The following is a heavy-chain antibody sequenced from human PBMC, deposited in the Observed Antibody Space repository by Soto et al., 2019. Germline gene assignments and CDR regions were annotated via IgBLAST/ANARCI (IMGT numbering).Heavy chain of an antibody. CDR2: ISYDGSNK. CDR1: GFTFSSYG. CDR3: AKEGSSGWYSYYFDY. J-gene: IGHJ4*02. D-gene: IGHD6-19*01. Sequence: VGSLRLSCAASGFTFSSYGMHWVRQAPGKGLEWVAVISYDGSNKYYADSVKGRFTISRDNSKNTLYLQMNSLRAEDTAVYYCAKEGSSGWYSYYFDYWGQGTLVTVSS. V-gene: IGHV3-30*18.